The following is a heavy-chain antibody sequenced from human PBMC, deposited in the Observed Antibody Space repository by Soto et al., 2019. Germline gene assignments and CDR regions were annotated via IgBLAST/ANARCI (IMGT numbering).Heavy chain of an antibody. V-gene: IGHV3-72*01. Sequence: EVQLVESGGGLVQPGGSLRLSCAASGLIFSDYHMDWVRQAPGKGLEWVGRIRRNANSYTTEYAASVKGRFTSSRDDSKTSLYLQMNRLESEATAVYYCAMLGGWSGGSSGMDVWGQGTRVTVSS. D-gene: IGHD6-19*01. J-gene: IGHJ6*02. CDR1: GLIFSDYH. CDR3: AMLGGWSGGSSGMDV. CDR2: IRRNANSYTT.